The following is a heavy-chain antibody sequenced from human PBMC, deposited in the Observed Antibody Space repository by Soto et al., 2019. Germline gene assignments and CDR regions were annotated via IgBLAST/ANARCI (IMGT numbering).Heavy chain of an antibody. CDR2: IWYDGSNK. D-gene: IGHD4-17*01. J-gene: IGHJ6*02. CDR1: GFTFSSYG. CDR3: ARDPSNYGDFYYYGMDV. V-gene: IGHV3-33*01. Sequence: QVQLVESGGGVVQPGRSLRLSYAASGFTFSSYGMHWVRQAPGKGLEWVAVIWYDGSNKYYADSVKGRFTISRDNSKNTLYLQMNSLRAEDTAVYYCARDPSNYGDFYYYGMDVWGQGTTVTVSS.